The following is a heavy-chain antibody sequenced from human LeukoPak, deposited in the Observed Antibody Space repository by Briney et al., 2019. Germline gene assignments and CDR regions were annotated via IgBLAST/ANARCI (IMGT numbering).Heavy chain of an antibody. D-gene: IGHD3-10*01. V-gene: IGHV3-30*02. CDR2: VHSDGSNK. Sequence: GGSLRLSCAASGFTFSSYGMHWVRQAPGKGLEWVTFVHSDGSNKYYADSVKGRFTISRDNSKNTLYLQMSSLRAEDTAVYYCAKMVWVGESTNDYWGQGTLVTVSS. J-gene: IGHJ4*02. CDR1: GFTFSSYG. CDR3: AKMVWVGESTNDY.